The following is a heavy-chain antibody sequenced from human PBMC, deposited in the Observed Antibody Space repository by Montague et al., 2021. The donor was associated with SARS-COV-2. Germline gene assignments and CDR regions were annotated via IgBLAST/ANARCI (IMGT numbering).Heavy chain of an antibody. CDR2: ISYGGIA. D-gene: IGHD4-11*01. J-gene: IGHJ5*02. CDR3: AGKVLTVPADH. Sequence: SETLSLTCAVSGVSTTSTNWWSLFRQPPGKGLEWIGEISYGGIATYNPSLKSRATISMDRSRNLFSLKLSSVTAADTAIYYCAGKVLTVPADHWGQGTLVTVS. CDR1: GVSTTSTNW. V-gene: IGHV4-4*02.